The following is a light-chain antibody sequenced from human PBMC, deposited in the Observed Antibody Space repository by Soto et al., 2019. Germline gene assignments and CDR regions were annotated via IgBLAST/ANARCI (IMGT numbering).Light chain of an antibody. J-gene: IGLJ1*01. CDR3: NTYTSRYTFV. CDR1: SSDVGGYNY. V-gene: IGLV2-14*01. CDR2: EVN. Sequence: QSVLTQPASVSRSPGQSITISCTGTSSDVGGYNYVSWYQQHPGKAPKLMIYEVNNRPSEVSNRFSGSKSGNTASLNISGLQPEDEADYYCNTYTSRYTFVLGTGTKVTVL.